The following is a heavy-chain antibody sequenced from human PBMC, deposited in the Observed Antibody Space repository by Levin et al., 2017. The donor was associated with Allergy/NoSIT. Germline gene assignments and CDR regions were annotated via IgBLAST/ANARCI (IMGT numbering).Heavy chain of an antibody. Sequence: ASVKVSCKVSGYSLTDLSIQWVRQAPGKGLEWMGGSDPKDRKTVYAQKFQGRVTMTEDTSTDTAYMDLSSLRSEDTAVYYCATKSYSNGWIFDYWGQGTLVTVSS. CDR1: GYSLTDLS. V-gene: IGHV1-24*01. CDR3: ATKSYSNGWIFDY. J-gene: IGHJ4*02. CDR2: SDPKDRKT. D-gene: IGHD6-19*01.